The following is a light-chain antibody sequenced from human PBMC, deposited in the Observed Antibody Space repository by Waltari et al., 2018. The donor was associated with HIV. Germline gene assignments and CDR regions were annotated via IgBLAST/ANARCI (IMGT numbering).Light chain of an antibody. CDR1: QNVANW. CDR3: HQYNNFPLT. V-gene: IGKV1-16*01. Sequence: DIEMTQSPTSLSAFVGDRVTITCRPSQNVANWLSWFQQTPGKAPKSLIYTASSLQRVVPSRVSGSGSGTNFTLTINNLQPEDSGIYYCHQYNNFPLTFGGGTKVEIK. J-gene: IGKJ4*01. CDR2: TAS.